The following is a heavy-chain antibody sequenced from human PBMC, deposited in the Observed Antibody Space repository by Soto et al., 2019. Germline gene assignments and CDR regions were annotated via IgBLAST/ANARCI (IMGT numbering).Heavy chain of an antibody. D-gene: IGHD3-22*01. CDR1: GGSISGSY. J-gene: IGHJ3*02. Sequence: SETLSLTCTVSGGSISGSYWNWLRQPPGKGLEWIGSIYYTGSTNYNPSLKSRVTISVDTSKNQFSLKLSSVTAADTAVYYCAREGAPLEYYYDSSGYYRRDDAFDIWGQGTMVTVSS. V-gene: IGHV4-59*01. CDR2: IYYTGST. CDR3: AREGAPLEYYYDSSGYYRRDDAFDI.